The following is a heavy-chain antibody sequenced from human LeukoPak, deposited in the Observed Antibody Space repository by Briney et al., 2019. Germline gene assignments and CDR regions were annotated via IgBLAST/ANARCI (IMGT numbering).Heavy chain of an antibody. CDR2: INPNSGGT. Sequence: ASVKVSCKASGYTFTGYYMHWVRQAPGQGLEWMGWINPNSGGTNYAQKFQGRVTMTGDTSISTAYMELSRLRSDDTAVYYCARDLNLAVPVQGYWGQGTLVTVSS. CDR3: ARDLNLAVPVQGY. V-gene: IGHV1-2*02. D-gene: IGHD6-19*01. CDR1: GYTFTGYY. J-gene: IGHJ4*02.